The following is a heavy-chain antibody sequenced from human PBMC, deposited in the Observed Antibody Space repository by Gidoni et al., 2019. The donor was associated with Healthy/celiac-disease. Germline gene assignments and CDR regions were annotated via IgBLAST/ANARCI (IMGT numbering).Heavy chain of an antibody. CDR1: GFTLRSYR. D-gene: IGHD2-15*01. V-gene: IGHV3-48*02. J-gene: IGHJ2*01. Sequence: EVQLVGAGGGLVQTGGSLSRYCEASGFTLRSYRMTWVRAAPGKGLVRVSSSSSMSCTLDLADAVKGRFSISRVKVKNSLYLHITSLRDEDTAVYYFASEPPFCCGGSCYSASCHFWYFDLWGRGTLVTVSS. CDR3: ASEPPFCCGGSCYSASCHFWYFDL. CDR2: SSSMSCTL.